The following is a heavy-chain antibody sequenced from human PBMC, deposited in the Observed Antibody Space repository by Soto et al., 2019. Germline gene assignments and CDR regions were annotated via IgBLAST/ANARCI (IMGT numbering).Heavy chain of an antibody. J-gene: IGHJ4*02. CDR2: VDGSGYDT. CDR1: GFTFSSFA. V-gene: IGHV3-23*01. D-gene: IGHD5-12*01. Sequence: ERQLLESGGGLVQPGGSLRLSCVASGFTFSSFAMGWVRQSPGTGLEWVAGVDGSGYDTSFGASVKGRFTISRDNSENTLFLHMTNLRAEDTARSYCAKEIMAAAYATTSAFDLWGPGTVVTVS. CDR3: AKEIMAAAYATTSAFDL.